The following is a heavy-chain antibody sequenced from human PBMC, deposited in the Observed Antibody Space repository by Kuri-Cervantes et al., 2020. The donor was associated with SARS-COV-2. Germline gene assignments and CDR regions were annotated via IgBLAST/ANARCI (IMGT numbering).Heavy chain of an antibody. J-gene: IGHJ4*02. CDR2: IYHTGSP. Sequence: SETLSLTCTVSGGSVSDRNSYWTWIRQSPGKGLEWIGYIYHTGSPTYSPSLKSRVTISLDKPKNQFSLRLTSVTAADTAVCYCARSPYDFWSGSWGWGQGTLVAVSS. V-gene: IGHV4-61*01. CDR1: GGSVSDRNSY. CDR3: ARSPYDFWSGSWG. D-gene: IGHD3-3*01.